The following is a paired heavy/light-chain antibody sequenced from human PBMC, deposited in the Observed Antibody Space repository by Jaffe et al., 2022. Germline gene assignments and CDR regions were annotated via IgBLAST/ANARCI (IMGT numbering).Light chain of an antibody. Sequence: QSALTQPASVSGSPGQSITISCTGTSSDVGGYNFVSWYQHHPGKAPKLLIYDVNNRPSGISNRFSGSKSGNTASLTISGLQAEDEADYYCSSYTSSGIFVVFGGGTKLTVL. J-gene: IGLJ3*02. V-gene: IGLV2-14*03. CDR2: DVN. CDR3: SSYTSSGIFVV. CDR1: SSDVGGYNF.
Heavy chain of an antibody. CDR3: VRHESVTVVRGINFDY. V-gene: IGHV4-38-2*01. CDR1: RYSISSTYF. J-gene: IGHJ4*02. Sequence: QVQLQESGPGLVKPSETLSLTCAVSRYSISSTYFWGWIRQPPGKGLEWIGSIYHSGSTYYNPTLKSRVTISVDTTINQFSLRLRSVTAADTAVYYCVRHESVTVVRGINFDYWGLGTLVTVSS. D-gene: IGHD3-10*01. CDR2: IYHSGST.